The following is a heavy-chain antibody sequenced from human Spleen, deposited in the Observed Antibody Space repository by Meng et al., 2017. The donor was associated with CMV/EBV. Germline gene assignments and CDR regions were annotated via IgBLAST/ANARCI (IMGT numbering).Heavy chain of an antibody. J-gene: IGHJ5*02. CDR2: INHSGST. CDR1: SCSGYD. D-gene: IGHD2-21*02. V-gene: IGHV4-34*01. CDR3: ARVATGHIVVVTAIGWFDP. Sequence: SCSGYDWSWIRQPPGQGLEWIGEINHSGSTNYNPSLKSRVTISVDTSKNQFSLKLSSVTAADTAVYYCARVATGHIVVVTAIGWFDPWGQGTLVTVSS.